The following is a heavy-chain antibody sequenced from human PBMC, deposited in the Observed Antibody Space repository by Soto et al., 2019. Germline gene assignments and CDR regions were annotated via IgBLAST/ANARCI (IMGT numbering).Heavy chain of an antibody. Sequence: SVKVSCKASGFTFTSSAVQWVRQARGQRLEWIGWIVVGSGNTNYAQKFQERVTITRDMSTSTAYMELSSLRSEDTAVYYCAASTYYYDSSGYLFQNWFDPWGQGTLVTVSS. CDR2: IVVGSGNT. D-gene: IGHD3-22*01. V-gene: IGHV1-58*01. CDR3: AASTYYYDSSGYLFQNWFDP. CDR1: GFTFTSSA. J-gene: IGHJ5*02.